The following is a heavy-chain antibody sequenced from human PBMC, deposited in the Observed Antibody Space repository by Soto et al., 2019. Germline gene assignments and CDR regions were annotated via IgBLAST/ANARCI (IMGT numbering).Heavy chain of an antibody. D-gene: IGHD5-18*01. J-gene: IGHJ4*02. CDR2: ISYSSSYI. Sequence: GGSLRLSCAASGFTFNSFPMYWVRQAPGEGQGLRRGLEWVSSISYSSSYIYYADSVKGRFTICRDNAKNTLFLQMNSLKTEDTAVYYCTTGTAVAIYNFDYWGQGTLVTVSA. CDR3: TTGTAVAIYNFDY. V-gene: IGHV3-21*03. CDR1: GFTFNSFP.